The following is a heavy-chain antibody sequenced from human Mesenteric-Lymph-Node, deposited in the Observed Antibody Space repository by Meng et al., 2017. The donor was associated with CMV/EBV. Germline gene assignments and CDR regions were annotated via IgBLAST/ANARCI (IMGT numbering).Heavy chain of an antibody. D-gene: IGHD3-3*01. V-gene: IGHV3-23*01. Sequence: GGSLRLPCAARGFAVSDYTLSCVRQTPREGLEWVSGIGGGTGVTYYADSVKGRFTISGDKSKNTVFQQMTGLRAEDTAVYYCARSFDFWSGGMDVWGQGTKVTVSS. CDR1: GFAVSDYT. J-gene: IGHJ6*02. CDR2: IGGGTGVT. CDR3: ARSFDFWSGGMDV.